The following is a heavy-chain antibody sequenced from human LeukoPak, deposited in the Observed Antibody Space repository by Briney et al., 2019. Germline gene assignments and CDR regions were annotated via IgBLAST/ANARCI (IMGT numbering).Heavy chain of an antibody. Sequence: PETLSLTCNVPGVSISTYYWSWIWQALGKGLERIGYISYSGTTDYNPSLKSRVTIAGDTSTNQISLKVSSVTAADTAVDYCAGSSSFSSFGSDAFDIWGQGTMVTVSS. J-gene: IGHJ3*02. CDR3: AGSSSFSSFGSDAFDI. CDR2: ISYSGTT. V-gene: IGHV4-59*08. CDR1: GVSISTYY. D-gene: IGHD6-13*01.